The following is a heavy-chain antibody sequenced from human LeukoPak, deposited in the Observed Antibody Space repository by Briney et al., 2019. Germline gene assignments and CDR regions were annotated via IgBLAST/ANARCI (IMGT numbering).Heavy chain of an antibody. CDR1: GYTFSDHH. CDR3: ARTAGEH. Sequence: ASVKVSCKASGYTFSDHHMHWVRQATGQGLEWMGWMNPNSGNTGYAQKFQGRVTMTRNTSISTAYMELSSLRSEDTAVYYCARTAGEHWGQGTLVTVSS. V-gene: IGHV1-8*02. CDR2: MNPNSGNT. J-gene: IGHJ1*01.